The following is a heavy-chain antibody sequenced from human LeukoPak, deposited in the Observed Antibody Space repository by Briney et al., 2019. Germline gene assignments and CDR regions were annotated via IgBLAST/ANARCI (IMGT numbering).Heavy chain of an antibody. V-gene: IGHV3-48*03. D-gene: IGHD4-23*01. J-gene: IGHJ3*02. CDR1: GGSLSSSN. Sequence: LSLTCAVSGGSLSSSNWWSWVRESPGKGLEWISYIGSSGSTVYYADSVKGRFTISRDNAKNSLYMQMESLRDEDTAIYYCARDTLEYSNSPDALDIWGQGTMVTVSS. CDR2: IGSSGSTV. CDR3: ARDTLEYSNSPDALDI.